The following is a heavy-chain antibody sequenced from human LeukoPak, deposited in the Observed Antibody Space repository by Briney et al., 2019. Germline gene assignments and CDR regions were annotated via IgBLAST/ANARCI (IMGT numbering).Heavy chain of an antibody. D-gene: IGHD3-10*01. CDR2: ISYDGSNK. Sequence: QPGGSLRLSCAASGFTFSSYGIHWVRQAPGKGLEWVALISYDGSNKYYADSVKGRFTISRDNSKNTLYLQTNSLRAEDTAVYYCANENYYGSGSYPDYWGQGTLVTVSS. V-gene: IGHV3-30*18. CDR1: GFTFSSYG. CDR3: ANENYYGSGSYPDY. J-gene: IGHJ4*02.